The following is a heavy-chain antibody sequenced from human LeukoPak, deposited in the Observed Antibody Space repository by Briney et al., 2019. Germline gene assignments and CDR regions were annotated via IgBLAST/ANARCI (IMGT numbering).Heavy chain of an antibody. CDR2: INHSGST. Sequence: ASETLSLTCAVYGGSFSGYYWSWIRQPPGKGLEWIGEINHSGSTNYNPSLKSRVTISVDTSKNQFSLKLSSVTAADTAVYYCASELMVYATLHYWGQGTLVTVSS. J-gene: IGHJ4*02. CDR3: ASELMVYATLHY. D-gene: IGHD2-8*01. CDR1: GGSFSGYY. V-gene: IGHV4-34*01.